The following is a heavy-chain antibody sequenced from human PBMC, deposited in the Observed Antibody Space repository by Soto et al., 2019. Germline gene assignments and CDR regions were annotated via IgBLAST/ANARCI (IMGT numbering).Heavy chain of an antibody. Sequence: GSLRLSCSASGFTFSSYSMNWVRQAPGKGLEWVSSISSSSSYIYYADSVKGRFTISRDNAKNSLYLQMNSLRAEDTAVYYCARDPTHYYDSSGYLSPYFDYWGQGTLVTVSS. CDR1: GFTFSSYS. J-gene: IGHJ4*02. CDR2: ISSSSSYI. CDR3: ARDPTHYYDSSGYLSPYFDY. D-gene: IGHD3-22*01. V-gene: IGHV3-21*01.